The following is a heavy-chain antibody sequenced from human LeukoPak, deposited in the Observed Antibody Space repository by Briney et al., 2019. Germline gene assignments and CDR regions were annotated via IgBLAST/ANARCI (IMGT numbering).Heavy chain of an antibody. V-gene: IGHV3-48*01. Sequence: GGSLRLSCAASGFTFTNYNMNWVRQAPGKGLEWISYISGGSGTIYYADSVRGRFTVSRDNAKDSLWLQMNNLRVEDTAVYYGARRYGDWLDPWGSGTLVTVSS. J-gene: IGHJ5*02. CDR2: ISGGSGTI. CDR1: GFTFTNYN. CDR3: ARRYGDWLDP. D-gene: IGHD4/OR15-4a*01.